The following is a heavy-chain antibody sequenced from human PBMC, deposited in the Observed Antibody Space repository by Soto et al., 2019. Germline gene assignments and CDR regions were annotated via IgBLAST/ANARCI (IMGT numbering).Heavy chain of an antibody. Sequence: QVQLVESGGGVVQPGRSLRLSCAASGFTFGAYTMHWVRQPPGKGLEWVAVISYDGNNEHYTDPVKGRFTVSRDNSQSTLYLKMNSLKSEDTAVYYCARDGYSGRSDGFDIWGQGTTVTVSS. CDR3: ARDGYSGRSDGFDI. V-gene: IGHV3-30-3*01. CDR1: GFTFGAYT. CDR2: ISYDGNNE. J-gene: IGHJ3*02. D-gene: IGHD1-26*01.